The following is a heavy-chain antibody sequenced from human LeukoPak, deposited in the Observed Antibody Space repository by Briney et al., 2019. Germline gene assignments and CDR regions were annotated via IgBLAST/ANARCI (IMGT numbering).Heavy chain of an antibody. CDR1: GFTFSNAW. V-gene: IGHV3-15*05. D-gene: IGHD2-15*01. J-gene: IGHJ4*02. Sequence: GGSLRLSCEASGFTFSNAWMGWVRQAPQKGLEWVGRIKSKTYGGTTDYAAPVQGRFTVSRDDSKNTAYLQMNSVKTEDTAVYYCTTVVAVNFDSWGQGTLVTVSS. CDR2: IKSKTYGGTT. CDR3: TTVVAVNFDS.